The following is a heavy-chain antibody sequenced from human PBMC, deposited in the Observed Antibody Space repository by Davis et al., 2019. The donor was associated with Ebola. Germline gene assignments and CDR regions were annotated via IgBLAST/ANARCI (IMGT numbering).Heavy chain of an antibody. Sequence: AASVTVSCKTSGYTFTNYGITWVRQAPGHGLEWMGWINPHNANTNYAQNVQGRVTMTTDTSTSTAYMEVGSLRSDDTAVYYCARAQFPTTSDHWGQGTLVAVSS. D-gene: IGHD1-1*01. CDR3: ARAQFPTTSDH. CDR2: INPHNANT. CDR1: GYTFTNYG. J-gene: IGHJ4*02. V-gene: IGHV1-18*04.